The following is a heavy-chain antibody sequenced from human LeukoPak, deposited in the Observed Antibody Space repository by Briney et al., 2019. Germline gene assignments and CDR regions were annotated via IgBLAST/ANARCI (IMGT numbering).Heavy chain of an antibody. CDR2: IKQDGSEK. V-gene: IGHV3-7*01. CDR3: ARLFGGYGSGIFDY. Sequence: PGGSLRLSCAASGFTFSSYWMSWVRQAPGKGLEWVANIKQDGSEKYYVDSVKGRFTISRDNAKNSLYLQMNSLRAEDTAVYYCARLFGGYGSGIFDYWGQGTLVTVSS. J-gene: IGHJ4*02. D-gene: IGHD3-10*01. CDR1: GFTFSSYW.